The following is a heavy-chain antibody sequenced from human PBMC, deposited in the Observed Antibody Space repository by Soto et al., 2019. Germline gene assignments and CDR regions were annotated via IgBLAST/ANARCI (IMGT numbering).Heavy chain of an antibody. CDR2: INSDGSST. Sequence: PVGSRRLSCAACGLTFRSYWIHWVLQAPGKGLVWVSRINSDGSSTSYADSVKVRFTISRDNAKNTLYLQMNSLRAEDTAVYQCARIGYCSGRSCYSPIYFDYWGQGTLVTASS. V-gene: IGHV3-74*01. D-gene: IGHD2-15*01. CDR1: GLTFRSYW. J-gene: IGHJ4*02. CDR3: ARIGYCSGRSCYSPIYFDY.